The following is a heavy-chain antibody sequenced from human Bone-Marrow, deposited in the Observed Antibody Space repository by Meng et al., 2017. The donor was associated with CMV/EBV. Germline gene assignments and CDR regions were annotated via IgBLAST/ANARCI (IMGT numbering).Heavy chain of an antibody. CDR1: GDSISRYY. Sequence: SETLSLTCTVSGDSISRYYWSWIRQPPGKGLEWIGYIYYSGSTNLNPSLKSRVTISVDTSKNQFSLKLSSVTAADTAVYYCARSYEDIVVVPAADTAPRYYYYGMDVWGQGTTVTVSS. CDR3: ARSYEDIVVVPAADTAPRYYYYGMDV. V-gene: IGHV4-59*01. D-gene: IGHD2-2*01. CDR2: IYYSGST. J-gene: IGHJ6*02.